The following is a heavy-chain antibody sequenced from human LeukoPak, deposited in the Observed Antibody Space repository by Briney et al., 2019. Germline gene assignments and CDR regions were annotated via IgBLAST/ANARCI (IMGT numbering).Heavy chain of an antibody. V-gene: IGHV3-33*01. CDR3: AREPGGVVYFDY. CDR1: GFTFSNYD. J-gene: IGHJ4*02. CDR2: ISYDGSDK. D-gene: IGHD2-8*01. Sequence: GGSLRLSCAVSGFTFSNYDMHWGRQAPGRGRVWVAVISYDGSDKYYTDSVKGRFTISRDNSKNTLYLQMNTLRAEDTAVYYCAREPGGVVYFDYWGQGTLVTVSS.